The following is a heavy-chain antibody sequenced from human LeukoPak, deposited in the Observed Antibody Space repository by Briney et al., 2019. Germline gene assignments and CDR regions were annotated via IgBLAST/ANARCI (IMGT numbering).Heavy chain of an antibody. CDR1: GYTFTGYY. CDR2: INPNSGGT. J-gene: IGHJ4*02. V-gene: IGHV1-2*02. D-gene: IGHD1-26*01. Sequence: ASVKVSCKASGYTFTGYYMHWVRQAPGQGLEWMGWINPNSGGTNYAQKFQGRVTMTRDTSISTAYMELSRLKSDDTAVYYCARVRFSGSYYSFDYWGQGTLVTVSS. CDR3: ARVRFSGSYYSFDY.